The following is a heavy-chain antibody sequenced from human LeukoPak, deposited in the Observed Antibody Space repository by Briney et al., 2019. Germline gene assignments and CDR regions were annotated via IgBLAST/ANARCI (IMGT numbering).Heavy chain of an antibody. Sequence: SETLSLTCAVSGGSISSGGYSWSWIRQPPGKGLEWIGYIYHSGSTYYNPSLKSRVTISVDRSKNQFSLKLSSVTAADTAVYYCARDLGAARHFDYWGQGTLVTVSS. J-gene: IGHJ4*02. D-gene: IGHD6-6*01. CDR2: IYHSGST. CDR3: ARDLGAARHFDY. V-gene: IGHV4-30-2*01. CDR1: GGSISSGGYS.